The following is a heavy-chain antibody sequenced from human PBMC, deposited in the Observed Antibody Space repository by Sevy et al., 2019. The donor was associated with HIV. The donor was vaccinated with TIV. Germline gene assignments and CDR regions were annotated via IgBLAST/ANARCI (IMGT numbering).Heavy chain of an antibody. Sequence: SETLSLTCAVYGGSFSGYYWSWIRQPPGKGLEWIGEINHSGSTNYNPSLKSRVTISVDTSKNQFSPKLSSVTTADTAVYYCARAYYDFWSGYYFVSPWFDPWGQGTLVTVSS. J-gene: IGHJ5*02. D-gene: IGHD3-3*01. CDR2: INHSGST. V-gene: IGHV4-34*01. CDR3: ARAYYDFWSGYYFVSPWFDP. CDR1: GGSFSGYY.